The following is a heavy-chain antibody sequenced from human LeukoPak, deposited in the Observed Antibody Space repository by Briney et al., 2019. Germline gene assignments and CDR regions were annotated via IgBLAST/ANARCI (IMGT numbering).Heavy chain of an antibody. CDR3: ATPIVGGLYFDY. Sequence: ASVKVSFKVSGYTLTELSMHWVRQAPGKELEWMGGFDPEDGETIYAQKFQGRVTMTEDTSTDTAYMELSSLRSEDTAVYYCATPIVGGLYFDYWGQGTLVTVSS. CDR1: GYTLTELS. D-gene: IGHD1-26*01. V-gene: IGHV1-24*01. CDR2: FDPEDGET. J-gene: IGHJ4*02.